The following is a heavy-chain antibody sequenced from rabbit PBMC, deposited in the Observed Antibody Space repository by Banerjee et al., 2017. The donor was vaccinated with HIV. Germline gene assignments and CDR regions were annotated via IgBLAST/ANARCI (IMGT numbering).Heavy chain of an antibody. Sequence: QEQLVESGGGLVKPEGSLKLSCTASGFSFSNKAVMCWVRQAPGKGLEWIGCIYAGASGNTYYASWATGRFTISKTSSTTVTLQMTSLTAADTATYFCARDFADAAGYGYGDLWGPGTLVTVS. CDR2: IYAGASGNT. CDR1: GFSFSNKAV. J-gene: IGHJ4*01. CDR3: ARDFADAAGYGYGDL. D-gene: IGHD6-1*01. V-gene: IGHV1S45*01.